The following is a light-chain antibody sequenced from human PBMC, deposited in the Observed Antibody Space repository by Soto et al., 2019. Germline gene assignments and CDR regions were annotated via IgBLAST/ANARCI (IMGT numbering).Light chain of an antibody. CDR2: GAS. V-gene: IGKV3-20*01. CDR1: QSVSSSY. CDR3: QDYGSSRT. J-gene: IGKJ1*01. Sequence: EIVLTQSPGTLSLSPGERATLSCRASQSVSSSYLAWYQQKPGQAPRLLIYGASSRATGIPDRFSGSGSGTDFTLTISRLEPEDFAVYYCQDYGSSRTFGQGTRVEIK.